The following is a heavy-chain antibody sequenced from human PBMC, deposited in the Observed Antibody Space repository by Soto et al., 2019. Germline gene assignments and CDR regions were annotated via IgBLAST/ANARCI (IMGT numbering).Heavy chain of an antibody. J-gene: IGHJ5*02. CDR3: ARGDCSSTSCAFHWFDP. Sequence: SVKVSCKASGGTFSSYAISWVRQAPGQGLEWMGGIIPIFGTANYAQKFQGRVTITADESTSTAYMELSSLRSEDTAVYYCARGDCSSTSCAFHWFDPWGQGTLVTVSS. CDR2: IIPIFGTA. CDR1: GGTFSSYA. V-gene: IGHV1-69*13. D-gene: IGHD2-2*01.